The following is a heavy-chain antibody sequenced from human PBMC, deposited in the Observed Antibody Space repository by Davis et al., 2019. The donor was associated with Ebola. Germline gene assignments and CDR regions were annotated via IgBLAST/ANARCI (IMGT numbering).Heavy chain of an antibody. CDR1: GFTVRSDY. D-gene: IGHD3-10*01. J-gene: IGHJ4*02. CDR2: IHRAGTT. Sequence: GESLKISCAASGFTVRSDYMGWVRQAPGKGLEWVSLIHRAGTTYYAGSVRGRFTISRDNSKNTLYLQMGSLRAEDMAVYYCARAAFPYYYGSGSPYYFDYWGQGTLVTVSS. CDR3: ARAAFPYYYGSGSPYYFDY. V-gene: IGHV3-53*05.